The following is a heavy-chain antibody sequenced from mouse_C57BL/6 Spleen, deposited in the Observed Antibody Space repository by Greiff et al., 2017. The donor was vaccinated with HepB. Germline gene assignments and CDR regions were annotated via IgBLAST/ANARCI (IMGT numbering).Heavy chain of an antibody. Sequence: QVQLQQSGPELVKPGASVKISCKASGYAFSSSWMNWVKQRPGKGLEWIGRIYPGDGDTNYNGKFKGKATLTADKSSSTAYMQLSSLTSEDSAVYFCARCLYDYDGTWFAYWGQGTLVTVSA. CDR1: GYAFSSSW. CDR2: IYPGDGDT. CDR3: ARCLYDYDGTWFAY. D-gene: IGHD2-4*01. J-gene: IGHJ3*01. V-gene: IGHV1-82*01.